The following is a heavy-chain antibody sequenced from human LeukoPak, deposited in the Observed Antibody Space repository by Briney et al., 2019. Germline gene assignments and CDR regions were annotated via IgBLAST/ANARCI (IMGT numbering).Heavy chain of an antibody. D-gene: IGHD3-16*01. J-gene: IGHJ5*02. CDR3: VRDQGGERWFDP. V-gene: IGHV3-21*01. Sequence: PGGSLRLSCAASGFTFGSYAMNWVRQAPGKGLECVSSISSGSSFIYYADSVKGRFTIARDNAKNSLYLQMNSLRPEDTAIYYCVRDQGGERWFDPWGQGTLVTFSS. CDR1: GFTFGSYA. CDR2: ISSGSSFI.